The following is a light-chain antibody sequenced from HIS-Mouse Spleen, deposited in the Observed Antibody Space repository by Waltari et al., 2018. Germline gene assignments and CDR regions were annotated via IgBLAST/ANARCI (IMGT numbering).Light chain of an antibody. Sequence: QSALTQPASVSGSPGQPITISCTGTSRDVGGYNYVSWYQQHPGKAPKLMIYDVSNRPSGVSNRFSGSKSGNTASLTISGLQAEDEADYYCSSYTSSSFNVVFGGGTKLTVL. CDR3: SSYTSSSFNVV. J-gene: IGLJ2*01. CDR1: SRDVGGYNY. V-gene: IGLV2-14*03. CDR2: DVS.